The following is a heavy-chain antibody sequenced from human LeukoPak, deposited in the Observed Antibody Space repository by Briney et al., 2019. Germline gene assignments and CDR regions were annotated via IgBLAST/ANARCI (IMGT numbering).Heavy chain of an antibody. J-gene: IGHJ4*02. CDR1: GFTVTRKY. Sequence: PGGSLRLSCAASGFTVTRKYMSWVRQAPGKGLEWVSVIYSGGSTYYAGSVKGRFTISRDNSKNTLYLQMNSLRAEDTAVYYCATRPSGDYPYFGYWGQGTLVTVSS. CDR3: ATRPSGDYPYFGY. V-gene: IGHV3-66*01. CDR2: IYSGGST. D-gene: IGHD4-17*01.